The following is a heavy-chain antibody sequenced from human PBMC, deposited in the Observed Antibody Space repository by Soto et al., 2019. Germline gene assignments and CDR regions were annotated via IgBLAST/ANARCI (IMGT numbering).Heavy chain of an antibody. CDR3: AKDPVLWFGELGRSDYGMDV. CDR2: ISGSGGST. V-gene: IGHV3-23*01. Sequence: GGSLRLSCAASGFTFSSYAMSWVRQAPGKGLEWVSAISGSGGSTYYADSVKGRFTISRDNSKNTLYLQMNSLRAEDTAVYYCAKDPVLWFGELGRSDYGMDVWGQGTTVTVSS. CDR1: GFTFSSYA. D-gene: IGHD3-10*01. J-gene: IGHJ6*02.